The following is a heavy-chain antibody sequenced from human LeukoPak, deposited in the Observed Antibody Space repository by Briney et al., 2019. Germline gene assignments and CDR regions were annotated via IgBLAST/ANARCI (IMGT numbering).Heavy chain of an antibody. J-gene: IGHJ5*02. Sequence: GGSLRLSCAASGFAFGNYAMGWVRQAPGKGLEWVSFISNSGTTIYYTDSVKGRFTISRDNAKNSLFLQMNGLGAEDTAVYYCARARRTFSSGCFDPWGQGTLVTVSS. D-gene: IGHD6-25*01. V-gene: IGHV3-11*01. CDR2: ISNSGTTI. CDR1: GFAFGNYA. CDR3: ARARRTFSSGCFDP.